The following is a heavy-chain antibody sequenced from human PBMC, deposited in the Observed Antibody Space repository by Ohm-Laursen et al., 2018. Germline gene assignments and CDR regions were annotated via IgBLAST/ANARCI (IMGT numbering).Heavy chain of an antibody. V-gene: IGHV4-4*07. D-gene: IGHD1-1*01. CDR2: IYPSGST. Sequence: SDTLSLTCTASSGSLTSDYWSWIRQPAGKGLEWIGRIYPSGSTNYNPSLKSRVTISVDTSKNQFSLKLSSVTAADTAVYYCARHNPNWNFDYWGQGTLVTVSS. J-gene: IGHJ4*02. CDR3: ARHNPNWNFDY. CDR1: SGSLTSDY.